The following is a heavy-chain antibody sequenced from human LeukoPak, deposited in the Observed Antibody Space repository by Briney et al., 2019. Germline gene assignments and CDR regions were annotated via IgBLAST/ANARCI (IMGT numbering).Heavy chain of an antibody. D-gene: IGHD6-13*01. V-gene: IGHV1-18*01. CDR1: GYTFTSYG. J-gene: IGHJ5*02. CDR2: ISAYNGNT. Sequence: ASVKVSCKASGYTFTSYGISWVRQAPGQGLEWMGWISAYNGNTNYAQKIQGRVTMTTDTSTSTAYMELRSLRSDDTAVYYCARAYSSSWYSRWFDPWGQGTLVTVSS. CDR3: ARAYSSSWYSRWFDP.